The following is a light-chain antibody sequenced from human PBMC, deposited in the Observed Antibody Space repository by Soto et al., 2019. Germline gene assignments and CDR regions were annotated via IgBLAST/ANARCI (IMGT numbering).Light chain of an antibody. CDR1: SSDVGGYNF. CDR2: EVS. Sequence: QSVLTQPPSASGSPGQSVTISCTGTSSDVGGYNFVSWYQQHPGKAPKLIIFEVSKRPSGVPDRFSGSKSGNTACLTVSGLQAEDEADYYCSSYAGSDNGDVFGTGTKVTVL. J-gene: IGLJ1*01. CDR3: SSYAGSDNGDV. V-gene: IGLV2-8*01.